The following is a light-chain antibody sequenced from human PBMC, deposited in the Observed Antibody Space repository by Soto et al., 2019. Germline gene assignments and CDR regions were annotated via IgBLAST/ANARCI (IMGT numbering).Light chain of an antibody. CDR2: AAS. CDR1: QGISNY. V-gene: IGKV1-8*01. Sequence: AIRMTQSPSSLSASTGDRVTITCRASQGISNYLVWYQQKPGKAPTVLIHAASTLQSGVSSRFSGSGSGTDLTLTINSLQSEDFATYYCQQYLTYPWTFGQGTRVEV. J-gene: IGKJ1*01. CDR3: QQYLTYPWT.